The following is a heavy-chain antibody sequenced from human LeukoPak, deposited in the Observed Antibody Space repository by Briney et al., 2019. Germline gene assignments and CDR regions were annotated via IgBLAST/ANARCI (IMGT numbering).Heavy chain of an antibody. CDR2: IHYSGST. J-gene: IGHJ4*02. V-gene: IGHV4-59*08. D-gene: IGHD2-2*01. Sequence: SETLSLTCTVSGGSISSYYWSWIRQPPGKGLEWIGSIHYSGSTTYNPSLKSRVTISVDTSKNQFSLKLSSVTAADTAVYYCARRLGGTSTGFDYWGQGTLITVSS. CDR3: ARRLGGTSTGFDY. CDR1: GGSISSYY.